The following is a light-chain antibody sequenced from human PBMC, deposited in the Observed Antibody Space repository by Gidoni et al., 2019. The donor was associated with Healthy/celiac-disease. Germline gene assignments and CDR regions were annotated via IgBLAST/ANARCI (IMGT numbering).Light chain of an antibody. J-gene: IGKJ1*01. Sequence: DIQMTHSPSSLSESVGDSVTITCRASQSISSYVNWYQQKPGQAPKLLIYAGSSLQSGVPSRFSGSGSGTDFTLTISSLQPEDFATYYCQQSYSTSWTFGQXTKVEIK. CDR3: QQSYSTSWT. CDR1: QSISSY. V-gene: IGKV1-39*01. CDR2: AGS.